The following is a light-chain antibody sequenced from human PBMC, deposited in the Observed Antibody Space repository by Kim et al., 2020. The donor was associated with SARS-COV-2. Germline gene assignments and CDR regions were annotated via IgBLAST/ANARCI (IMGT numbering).Light chain of an antibody. CDR2: AAS. CDR3: QQYHSYPLT. Sequence: DIQMTQSPSTLSASLGDRVTLTCRASQSISSWLVWYQQKPGKAPKVLISAASTLESGVPSRFSGSGSGTEFTLTISSLQPDDFATYYCQQYHSYPLTFGQGTKVDIK. J-gene: IGKJ1*01. CDR1: QSISSW. V-gene: IGKV1-5*01.